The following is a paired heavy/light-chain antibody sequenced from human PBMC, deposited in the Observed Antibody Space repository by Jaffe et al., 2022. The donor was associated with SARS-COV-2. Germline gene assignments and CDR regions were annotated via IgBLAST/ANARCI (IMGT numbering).Light chain of an antibody. Sequence: DVVVTQSPDSLAVSLGERATINCKSSQSVFHSSNNNNYLAWYQQKPGQPPKRLIFWASLRESGVPDRFSGSGSGTDFTLTISSLQAEDVAVYYCQQHYYTPFTFGQGTRLEIK. CDR2: WAS. CDR3: QQHYYTPFT. J-gene: IGKJ5*01. V-gene: IGKV4-1*01. CDR1: QSVFHSSNNNNY.
Heavy chain of an antibody. CDR2: ICGSDNNT. CDR1: GFTFSNYA. V-gene: IGHV3-23*04. J-gene: IGHJ4*02. Sequence: EVQLVESGGGLVQPGGSLRLSCAASGFTFSNYAMSWVRQAPGKGPEWVSVICGSDNNTYYADSVRGRFTISRDNSKNTLFLQLNSLRVEDTAVYYCAKAEGSSCYRSSDCWGQGTLVTVCS. D-gene: IGHD6-19*01. CDR3: AKAEGSSCYRSSDC.